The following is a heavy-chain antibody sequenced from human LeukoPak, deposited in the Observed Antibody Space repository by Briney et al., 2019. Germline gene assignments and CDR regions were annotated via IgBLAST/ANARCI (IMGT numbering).Heavy chain of an antibody. Sequence: SETLSLTCTVSGYSIGSGYYWGWIRQPPGKGREWIGSIYHSGSTYYKPSLKSRVTISVDTSKNQFSLKLRSVTAADTAVYYCARINSGRLGAFAIWGQGTMVTVSS. J-gene: IGHJ3*02. CDR3: ARINSGRLGAFAI. D-gene: IGHD1-26*01. V-gene: IGHV4-38-2*02. CDR2: IYHSGST. CDR1: GYSIGSGYY.